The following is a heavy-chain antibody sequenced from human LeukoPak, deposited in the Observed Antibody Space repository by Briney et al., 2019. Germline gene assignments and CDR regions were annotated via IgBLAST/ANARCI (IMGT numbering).Heavy chain of an antibody. CDR1: GFTFSSYA. J-gene: IGHJ6*02. Sequence: PGGSLRLSCAASGFTFSSYAMSWVRQAPGKGLEWVSAISGSGGSTYYADSVKGRFTISRDNSKNTLYLRMNSLRAEDTAVYYCAKGLYYYYGMDVWGQGTTVTVSS. CDR2: ISGSGGST. CDR3: AKGLYYYYGMDV. V-gene: IGHV3-23*01.